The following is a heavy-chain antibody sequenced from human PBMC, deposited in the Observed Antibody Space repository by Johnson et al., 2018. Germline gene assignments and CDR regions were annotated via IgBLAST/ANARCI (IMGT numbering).Heavy chain of an antibody. D-gene: IGHD3-10*01. CDR2: IIPIFGTA. CDR1: GGTFSSYA. J-gene: IGHJ1*01. V-gene: IGHV1-69*01. Sequence: QVQLVESGAEVKKPGSSVKVSCKASGGTFSSYAISWVRQAPGQGLEWMGGIIPIFGTANYAQKFQGRVTITADESTSTAYMELSSLRAEDTAVYYCVRDYRRITMVRGAEYFQHWGQGTLVTVSS. CDR3: VRDYRRITMVRGAEYFQH.